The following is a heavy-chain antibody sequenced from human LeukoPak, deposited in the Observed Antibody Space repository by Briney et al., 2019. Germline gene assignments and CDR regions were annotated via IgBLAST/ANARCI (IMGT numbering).Heavy chain of an antibody. CDR3: AREKIQFDAFDI. V-gene: IGHV4-59*01. J-gene: IGHJ3*02. D-gene: IGHD5-18*01. Sequence: SETLSLTCTVSGVSISSYHWSWIRQPPGKGLEWIGYIYYSGSTNYNPSLKSRVTISVDTSKNQFSLKLSSVTAADTAVYYCAREKIQFDAFDIWGQGTMVTVSS. CDR1: GVSISSYH. CDR2: IYYSGST.